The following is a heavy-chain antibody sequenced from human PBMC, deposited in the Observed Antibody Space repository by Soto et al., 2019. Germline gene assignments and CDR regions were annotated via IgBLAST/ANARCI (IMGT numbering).Heavy chain of an antibody. CDR1: GASLSGISYY. Sequence: PSETLSLSCTVSGASLSGISYYWGWIRQPPGKGLEWVGSIFFTGNIYYNPSLKSRVTISVDTSRNQFSLMVNSVTAADTAVYYCASRHCSGGSCYNPAFDSWGQGALVTVSS. CDR3: ASRHCSGGSCYNPAFDS. D-gene: IGHD2-15*01. J-gene: IGHJ4*02. CDR2: IFFTGNI. V-gene: IGHV4-39*01.